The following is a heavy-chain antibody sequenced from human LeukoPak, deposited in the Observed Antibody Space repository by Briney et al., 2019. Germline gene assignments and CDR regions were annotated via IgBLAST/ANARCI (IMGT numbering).Heavy chain of an antibody. Sequence: GGSLRLSCAASGFTFSSYAMSWVRQAPGKGLEWVSGISGSGGSTYYADSVKGRFTISRDNSRTTLYLQMNSLRAEDTAVYYCAKDRYYDSSGYLDYWGQGTLVTVSS. CDR1: GFTFSSYA. CDR3: AKDRYYDSSGYLDY. V-gene: IGHV3-23*01. CDR2: ISGSGGST. D-gene: IGHD3-22*01. J-gene: IGHJ4*02.